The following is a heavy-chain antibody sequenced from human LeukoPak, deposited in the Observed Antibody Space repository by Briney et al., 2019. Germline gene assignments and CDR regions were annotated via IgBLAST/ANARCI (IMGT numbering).Heavy chain of an antibody. J-gene: IGHJ4*02. Sequence: GGSLRLSCAASGFTFSDYYMSWIRRAPGKGREWISYISSSGNTTYYADSVKGRFTISRDNAKNSLYLQMNSLRAEDTAVYYCARRYSHSDDLDYWGQGTLVTVSS. V-gene: IGHV3-11*04. CDR2: ISSSGNTT. CDR3: ARRYSHSDDLDY. CDR1: GFTFSDYY. D-gene: IGHD5-12*01.